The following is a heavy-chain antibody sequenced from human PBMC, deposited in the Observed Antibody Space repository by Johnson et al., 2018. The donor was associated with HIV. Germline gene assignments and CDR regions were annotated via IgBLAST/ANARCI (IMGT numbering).Heavy chain of an antibody. CDR1: GFTFSSFA. V-gene: IGHV3-30-3*01. D-gene: IGHD3-22*01. J-gene: IGHJ3*02. CDR2: ISYDGSNK. CDR3: VRRFYDSSAFDI. Sequence: QVQLVESGGGVVQPGTSLRLSCAASGFTFSSFAMHWVRQAPGKGLEWVAFISYDGSNKYFTDSVRGRFTLSSDNSKNTLFLQMNSLRAEDTAVYYCVRRFYDSSAFDIWGQGTLVTVSS.